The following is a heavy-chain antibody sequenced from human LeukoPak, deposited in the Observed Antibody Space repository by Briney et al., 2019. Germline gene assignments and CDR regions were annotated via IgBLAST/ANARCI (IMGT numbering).Heavy chain of an antibody. CDR3: ARSSVVPYYFDY. Sequence: PSETLSLTCTVSGGSISSGGYYWSWIRQHPGKGLEWIGYIYYSGSTYYNPSLKSRVTISVGTSKNQFSLKLSSVTAADTAVYYCARSSVVPYYFDYWGQGTLVTVSS. CDR1: GGSISSGGYY. V-gene: IGHV4-31*03. J-gene: IGHJ4*02. CDR2: IYYSGST. D-gene: IGHD5/OR15-5a*01.